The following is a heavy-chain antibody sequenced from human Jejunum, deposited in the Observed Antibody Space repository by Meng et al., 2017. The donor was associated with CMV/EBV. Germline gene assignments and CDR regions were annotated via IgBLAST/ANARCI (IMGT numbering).Heavy chain of an antibody. CDR1: GCTVRSDY. CDR2: IYIGSST. V-gene: IGHV3-53*01. Sequence: SGCTVRSDYMSGVRQAPGKGLEWVSSIYIGSSTDYADSVKGRFTISRDNPNNTLNLQMNNLRAEDTALYYCARFSIVRTTNAFDIWGQGTMVTVSS. J-gene: IGHJ3*02. CDR3: ARFSIVRTTNAFDI. D-gene: IGHD1-26*01.